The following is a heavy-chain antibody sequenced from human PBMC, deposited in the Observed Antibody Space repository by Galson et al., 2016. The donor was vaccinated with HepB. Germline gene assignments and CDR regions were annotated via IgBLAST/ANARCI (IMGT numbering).Heavy chain of an antibody. CDR2: ISSRSTTI. Sequence: SLRLSCAASGFTFSSYTMNWVRQAPGKGLEWVSTISSRSTTIYYTGSVKGRFTISRDNAKNSLYLEMNSLRAEDTAVYYCARGDGFKCDYWGQGTLLTVSS. J-gene: IGHJ4*02. CDR1: GFTFSSYT. D-gene: IGHD5-24*01. V-gene: IGHV3-48*01. CDR3: ARGDGFKCDY.